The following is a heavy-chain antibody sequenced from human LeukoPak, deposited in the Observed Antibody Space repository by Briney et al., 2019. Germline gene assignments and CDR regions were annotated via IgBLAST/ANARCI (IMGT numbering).Heavy chain of an antibody. CDR2: IYTSGST. CDR1: GGSFSTYY. Sequence: PSETLSLTCTVSGGSFSTYYWSWIRQPAGKGLEWIGRIYTSGSTNYNPSLKSRVTISVDTSKNQFSLKLSSVTAADTAVYYCARGTRDCSSTSCGFDYWGQGTLVTVSS. J-gene: IGHJ4*02. CDR3: ARGTRDCSSTSCGFDY. D-gene: IGHD2-2*01. V-gene: IGHV4-4*07.